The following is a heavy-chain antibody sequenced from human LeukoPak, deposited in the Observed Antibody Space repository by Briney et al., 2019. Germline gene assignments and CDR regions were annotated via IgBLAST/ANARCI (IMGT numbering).Heavy chain of an antibody. CDR2: ISAYNGNT. V-gene: IGHV1-18*01. Sequence: ASVRVSCKASGYTFTSYGISWVRQAPGQGLEWMGWISAYNGNTNYVQKLQGRVTMTTDTSTSTAYMELRSLRSDDTAVYYSARVVRDSSEGYFDYWGQGTLVTVSS. J-gene: IGHJ4*02. D-gene: IGHD3-22*01. CDR3: ARVVRDSSEGYFDY. CDR1: GYTFTSYG.